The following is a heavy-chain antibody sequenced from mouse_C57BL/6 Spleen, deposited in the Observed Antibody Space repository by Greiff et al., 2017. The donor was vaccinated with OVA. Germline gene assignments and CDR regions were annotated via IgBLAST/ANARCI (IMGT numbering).Heavy chain of an antibody. Sequence: EVQLVESGGGLVKPGGSLKLSCAASGFTFSSYAMSWVRQTPEKRLEWVATISDGGSYTYYPDNVKGRFTISRDNAKNNLYLQMSHLKSEDTAMYYCARDPLYYYGSRGGFAYWGQGTLVTVSA. CDR3: ARDPLYYYGSRGGFAY. V-gene: IGHV5-4*01. CDR1: GFTFSSYA. J-gene: IGHJ3*01. D-gene: IGHD1-1*01. CDR2: ISDGGSYT.